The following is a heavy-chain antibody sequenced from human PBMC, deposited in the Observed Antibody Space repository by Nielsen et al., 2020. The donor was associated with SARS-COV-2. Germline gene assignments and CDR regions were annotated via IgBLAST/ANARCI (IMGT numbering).Heavy chain of an antibody. V-gene: IGHV3-7*03. D-gene: IGHD4-11*01. J-gene: IGHJ6*02. CDR2: IKQDGSKN. CDR3: ARGDYSYYYYGMDV. Sequence: GESLKTSCAASEFTFGGYWISWVRQAPGKGLEWVANIKQDGSKNFYVDSVKGRFTISRDNAKNSLYLQMNSLRAEDTAVYYCARGDYSYYYYGMDVWGQGTTVTVSS. CDR1: EFTFGGYW.